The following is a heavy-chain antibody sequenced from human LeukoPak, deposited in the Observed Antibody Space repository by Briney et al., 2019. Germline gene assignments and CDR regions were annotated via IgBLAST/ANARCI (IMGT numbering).Heavy chain of an antibody. D-gene: IGHD3-3*01. J-gene: IGHJ5*02. V-gene: IGHV4-59*12. CDR3: ARDLVVRSKRGFGVVIMEHNWFDP. CDR1: GGSINDYY. Sequence: SDTLSLTCTVSGGSINDYYWSWIRQPPGKGLEWIGYIYYRGNTNYNPSLKSRVIMSVDTSKNQFSLKLSSVTAADTAVYYCARDLVVRSKRGFGVVIMEHNWFDPWAREPWSPSPQ. CDR2: IYYRGNT.